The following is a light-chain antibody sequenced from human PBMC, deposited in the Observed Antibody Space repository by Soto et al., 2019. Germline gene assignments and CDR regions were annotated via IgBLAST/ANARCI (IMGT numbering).Light chain of an antibody. Sequence: DIVLTQSPGTLSLSPGERATLSCRASQSVGSIYLAWYQQKPGQAPRLLIHGASNRASGIPDRFSGSGSGTDFTLTISSLEPEDFAVYYCQQRSNWPWTFGQGSKVDIK. CDR1: QSVGSIY. J-gene: IGKJ1*01. CDR2: GAS. CDR3: QQRSNWPWT. V-gene: IGKV3D-20*02.